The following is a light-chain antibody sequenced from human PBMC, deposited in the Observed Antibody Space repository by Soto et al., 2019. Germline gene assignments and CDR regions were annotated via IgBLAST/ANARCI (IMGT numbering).Light chain of an antibody. CDR2: DVS. V-gene: IGLV2-14*03. Sequence: QSALIQPASVSGSPGQSITISCTGTSSDVGGFNYVSWYQHHPGKAPKLMIYDVSNRPSGVSNRFSGSKSGNTASLTISGLQAEDEGDYYCSSHTSSSTLVVFGGGTKLTVL. CDR3: SSHTSSSTLVV. CDR1: SSDVGGFNY. J-gene: IGLJ2*01.